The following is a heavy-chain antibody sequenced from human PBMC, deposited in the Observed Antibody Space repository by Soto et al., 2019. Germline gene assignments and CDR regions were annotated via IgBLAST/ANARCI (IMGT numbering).Heavy chain of an antibody. Sequence: QVQLVQSGAEVKKPGSSVKVSCKASGGTFSSYAISWVRQAPGQGLEWMGGIIPIFGTANYAQKFQGRVTIPADESTGTAYLELSSLRSEDTAVYYGAGTKQWLATFARFDPWGQGTLVTVSS. D-gene: IGHD6-19*01. V-gene: IGHV1-69*12. J-gene: IGHJ5*02. CDR1: GGTFSSYA. CDR2: IIPIFGTA. CDR3: AGTKQWLATFARFDP.